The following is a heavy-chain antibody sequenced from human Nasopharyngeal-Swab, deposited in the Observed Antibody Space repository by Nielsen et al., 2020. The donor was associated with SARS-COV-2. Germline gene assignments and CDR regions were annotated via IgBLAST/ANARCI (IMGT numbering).Heavy chain of an antibody. J-gene: IGHJ4*02. Sequence: WVRQAPGQGLEWMGGIIPIFGTANYAQKFQGRVTITADESMSTAYMEPSSLRSEDTAVYYCARDQRRGYSGYDHTYFDYWGQGPLVTVSS. CDR2: IIPIFGTA. CDR3: ARDQRRGYSGYDHTYFDY. D-gene: IGHD5-12*01. V-gene: IGHV1-69*01.